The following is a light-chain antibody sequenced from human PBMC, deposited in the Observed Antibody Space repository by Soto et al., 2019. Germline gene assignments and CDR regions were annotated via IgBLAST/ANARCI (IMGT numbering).Light chain of an antibody. CDR1: QSVSSSY. CDR3: QQYSSLWT. Sequence: EIVLTQSPGTLSLSPGERAPLSCRASQSVSSSYLAWYQQKPGQAPRLLIYGASSRATGIPDRFSGSGSGTDFTLSISRLEPEDFAVYYCQQYSSLWTFGQGTKVDI. J-gene: IGKJ1*01. CDR2: GAS. V-gene: IGKV3-20*01.